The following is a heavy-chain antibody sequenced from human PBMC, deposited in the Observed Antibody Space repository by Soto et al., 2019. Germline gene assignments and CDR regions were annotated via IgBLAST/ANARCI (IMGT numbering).Heavy chain of an antibody. J-gene: IGHJ6*03. CDR1: GCTCINAW. Sequence: AAVGCTCINAWMSRVRQEQGKGLEWVGRIKSKTDGGTTDYAAPVKGRFTISRDDSKNTLYLQMNSLKTEDTAVYYCTTDPGRSYYDFWLPYDMDVWGKGTTVTVSS. CDR2: IKSKTDGGTT. V-gene: IGHV3-15*05. CDR3: TTDPGRSYYDFWLPYDMDV. D-gene: IGHD3-3*01.